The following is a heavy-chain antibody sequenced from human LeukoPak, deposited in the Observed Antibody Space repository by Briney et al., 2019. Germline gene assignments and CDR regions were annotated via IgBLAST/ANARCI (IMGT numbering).Heavy chain of an antibody. Sequence: GGSLRLSCAASGFTFSNYGMSWVRQAPGKGLEWVANIKQDGSEKYYVNSLKGRFTISRDNAKNSLYLQMNSLRAEDTAIYYCAREDDWNYEDYWGEGTLVTVSS. CDR2: IKQDGSEK. CDR3: AREDDWNYEDY. J-gene: IGHJ4*02. V-gene: IGHV3-7*01. D-gene: IGHD1-7*01. CDR1: GFTFSNYG.